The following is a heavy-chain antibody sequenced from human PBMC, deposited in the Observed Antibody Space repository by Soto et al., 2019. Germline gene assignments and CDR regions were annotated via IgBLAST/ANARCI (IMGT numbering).Heavy chain of an antibody. Sequence: QVHLVQSGAEVKKPGASVKVSCRSSGYTFTSNAIHWVRQAPGQSLEWMGWVNAGNGYTKYLQNFQGRVTISSDTSASTAYMELNSLRSEDTAVYYCARGAYTYGYGFDYWGQGTLVTVSS. CDR1: GYTFTSNA. D-gene: IGHD5-18*01. V-gene: IGHV1-3*01. CDR2: VNAGNGYT. J-gene: IGHJ4*02. CDR3: ARGAYTYGYGFDY.